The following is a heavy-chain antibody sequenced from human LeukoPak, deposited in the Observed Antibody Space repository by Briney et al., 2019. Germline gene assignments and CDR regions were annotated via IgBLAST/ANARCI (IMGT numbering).Heavy chain of an antibody. CDR2: ISSSSSYI. D-gene: IGHD2-15*01. V-gene: IGHV3-21*01. Sequence: GSLRLSCAASGFTFGSYSMNWVRQAPGKGLEWVSSISSSSSYIYYADSVKGRFTISRDNAKNSLYLQMNSLRAEDTAVYYCARGYCSGGSCYFDYWGQGTLVTVSS. J-gene: IGHJ4*02. CDR3: ARGYCSGGSCYFDY. CDR1: GFTFGSYS.